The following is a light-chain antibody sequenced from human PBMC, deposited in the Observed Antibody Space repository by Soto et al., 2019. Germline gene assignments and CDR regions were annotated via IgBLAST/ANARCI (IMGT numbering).Light chain of an antibody. J-gene: IGLJ1*01. Sequence: QSVLTRPASVSVSPGQSITSSCTGTSSDIGHYDYVSWYQQHPGKAPKLMIYHVTYRPSGVSNRYSGSKSGNSASLTISGLQADDEADYYCCSLTTSHTYVFGSGTKVTGL. CDR3: CSLTTSHTYV. V-gene: IGLV2-14*03. CDR2: HVT. CDR1: SSDIGHYDY.